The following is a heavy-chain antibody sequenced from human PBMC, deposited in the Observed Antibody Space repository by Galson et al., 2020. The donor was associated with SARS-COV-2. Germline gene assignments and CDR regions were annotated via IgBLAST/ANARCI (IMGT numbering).Heavy chain of an antibody. CDR1: GGSISGGYF. V-gene: IGHV4-31*03. D-gene: IGHD5-18*01. J-gene: IGHJ4*02. CDR3: ARDSRRGDTYGFDS. CDR2: RYINGST. Sequence: SETLSLTCTVSGGSISGGYFWSWIRQYPGKGLEWIGHRYINGSTEYNPSLKSRVTISLDTSKNHFSLNLDSMTAADTAVYYCARDSRRGDTYGFDSWGQGTVVTVSS.